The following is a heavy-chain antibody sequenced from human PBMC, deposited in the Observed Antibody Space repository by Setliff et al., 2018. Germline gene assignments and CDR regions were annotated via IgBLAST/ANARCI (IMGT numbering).Heavy chain of an antibody. Sequence: SVKVSCKASGYTFTSYYMHWVRQAPGQGLEWMGGIIPIFGTANYAQKFQGRVTITTDESTSTAYMELSSLRSEDTAVYYCAGLWEQQLAPLWGQGTLVTVSS. CDR3: AGLWEQQLAPL. CDR2: IIPIFGTA. V-gene: IGHV1-69*05. D-gene: IGHD6-13*01. CDR1: GYTFTSYY. J-gene: IGHJ4*02.